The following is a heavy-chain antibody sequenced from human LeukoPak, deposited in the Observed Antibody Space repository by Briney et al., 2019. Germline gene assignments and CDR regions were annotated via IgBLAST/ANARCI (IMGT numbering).Heavy chain of an antibody. CDR3: ARSRHSRSYYYYYYMDV. CDR1: GGSISSYY. J-gene: IGHJ6*03. CDR2: IYTSGST. Sequence: SETLSLTCTVSGGSISSYYWSWIRQPAGKGLEWIGRIYTSGSTNYNPSLKSRVTMSVDTSKNQFSLKLSSVTAADTAVYYCARSRHSRSYYYYYYMDVWGKGTTVTVSS. V-gene: IGHV4-4*07. D-gene: IGHD3-22*01.